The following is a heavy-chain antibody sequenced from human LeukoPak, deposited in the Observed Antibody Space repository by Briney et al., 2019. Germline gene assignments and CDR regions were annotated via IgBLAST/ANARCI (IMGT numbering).Heavy chain of an antibody. CDR3: ARHGRSNLVGATFRAFDI. D-gene: IGHD1-26*01. CDR2: INHSGST. V-gene: IGHV4-34*01. J-gene: IGHJ3*02. Sequence: PSETLSLTCAVYGGSFSGYYWSWIRQPPGKGLEWIGEINHSGSTNYNPSLKSRVTISVDTSKNQFSLKLSSVTAADTAVYYCARHGRSNLVGATFRAFDIWGQGTMVTVSS. CDR1: GGSFSGYY.